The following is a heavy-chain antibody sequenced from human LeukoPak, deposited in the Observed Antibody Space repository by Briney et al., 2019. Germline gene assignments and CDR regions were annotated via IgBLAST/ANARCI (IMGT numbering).Heavy chain of an antibody. CDR1: GGSISSGDYY. CDR2: IYYSGST. Sequence: SETLSLTCTFSGGSISSGDYYWSWIRQPPGKGLEWIGYIYYSGSTYYNPSLKSRVTISVDTSKNQFSLKLSSLTAADTAVYYCARDSDYSNSWYYFDYWGQGTLVTVSS. J-gene: IGHJ4*02. V-gene: IGHV4-30-4*08. D-gene: IGHD4-11*01. CDR3: ARDSDYSNSWYYFDY.